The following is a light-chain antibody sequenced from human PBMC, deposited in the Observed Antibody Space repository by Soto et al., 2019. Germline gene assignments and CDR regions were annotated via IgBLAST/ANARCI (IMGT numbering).Light chain of an antibody. CDR1: QSLVSSNGNAY. J-gene: IGKJ2*01. Sequence: DVVMTQSPLSLAVTLGQPASISCRSSQSLVSSNGNAYLNWFQQRPGQSPRRLIYKISNRDSGVPDRFSGSESGSDFTLKISRVEAEDVGVYYCMQGTHWPYTFGHGTQLEI. CDR3: MQGTHWPYT. CDR2: KIS. V-gene: IGKV2-30*01.